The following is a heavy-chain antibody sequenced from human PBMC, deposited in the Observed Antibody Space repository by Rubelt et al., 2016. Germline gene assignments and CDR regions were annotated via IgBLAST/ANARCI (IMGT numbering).Heavy chain of an antibody. D-gene: IGHD2-21*01. CDR3: ARRPYCGGDCYFFDY. J-gene: IGHJ4*02. CDR2: IYYSGST. CDR1: GGSISDYH. V-gene: IGHV4-59*04. Sequence: QVKLQESGPGLVKPSETLSLTCTVSGGSISDYHWSWIRQPPGKGLEWIGTIYYSGSTFYNPSLKSRVTISVDTSKNQISLKLSSVTAADTAVYYCARRPYCGGDCYFFDYWGQGSLVTVSS.